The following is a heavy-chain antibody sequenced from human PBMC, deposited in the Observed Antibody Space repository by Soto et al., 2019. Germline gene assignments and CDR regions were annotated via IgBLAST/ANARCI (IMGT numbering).Heavy chain of an antibody. CDR1: GYTFTSKG. D-gene: IGHD2-21*01. CDR3: AKEEAQGERLENILASFEY. CDR2: INTYSGKT. V-gene: IGHV1-18*01. Sequence: QVQLVQSGAEVTKPWASVKVSCKASGYTFTSKGISWIRQVPGRGLAWMGWINTYSGKTNYARKLQGRVTLTTDPSASTTYMELRSLRSDDTAIYYCAKEEAQGERLENILASFEYWGQGTLVTVSA. J-gene: IGHJ4*02.